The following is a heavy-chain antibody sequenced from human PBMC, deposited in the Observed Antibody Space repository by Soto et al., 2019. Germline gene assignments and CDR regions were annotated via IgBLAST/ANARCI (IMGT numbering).Heavy chain of an antibody. V-gene: IGHV4-4*02. D-gene: IGHD6-19*01. J-gene: IGHJ4*02. CDR1: GGSVNSPNW. CDR2: MHHSGSS. Sequence: QVQLQQSGPGLVEPSGTLSLTFAVSGGSVNSPNWWNWVRQPPETGLEWIGEMHHSGSSNYNPSLKTRLTLSVDESNNELSMNLNSVTAADTAIYYCGRANSSGSPIDSWGQGILVTVSS. CDR3: GRANSSGSPIDS.